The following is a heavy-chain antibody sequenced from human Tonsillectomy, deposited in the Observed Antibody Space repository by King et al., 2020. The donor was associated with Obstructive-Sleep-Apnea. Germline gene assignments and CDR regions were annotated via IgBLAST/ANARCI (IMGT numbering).Heavy chain of an antibody. V-gene: IGHV3-43*01. J-gene: IGHJ6*02. D-gene: IGHD2-21*01. Sequence: VQLVESGGGVVQPGGSLRLSCAASGFTFDDYTMHWVRQVPGKGLEWVSLITWDGGATFYEDSVKGRFTISRDNSKNSLYLQMNSLRTEDTAFYFCVKGIAYYYYGLDVWGQGTTVTVSS. CDR1: GFTFDDYT. CDR3: VKGIAYYYYGLDV. CDR2: ITWDGGAT.